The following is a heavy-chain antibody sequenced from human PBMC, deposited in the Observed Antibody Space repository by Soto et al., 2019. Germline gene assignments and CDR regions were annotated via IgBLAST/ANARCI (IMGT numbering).Heavy chain of an antibody. D-gene: IGHD3-10*01. J-gene: IGHJ5*02. Sequence: QVQLVQSGAEVKKPGASVKVSCKASGYTFTSYAMHWVRQAPGQGLEWMGWINAGNGNTKYSQKLQGRVTITRDTSTSTAYVQMSSLRAEDTAVYYCARDRGVGRGCWDPWGQGTLVTVSS. CDR3: ARDRGVGRGCWDP. CDR2: INAGNGNT. CDR1: GYTFTSYA. V-gene: IGHV1-3*01.